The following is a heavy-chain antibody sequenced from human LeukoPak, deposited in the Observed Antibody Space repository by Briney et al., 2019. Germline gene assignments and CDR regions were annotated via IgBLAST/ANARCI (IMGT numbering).Heavy chain of an antibody. V-gene: IGHV3-74*01. CDR1: GFTFSTYS. CDR3: ASDSPYYGMDV. Sequence: GGSLRLSCAASGFTFSTYSMNWVRQAPGKGLLWVSRINSDGSATIYADSVRGRFTISRDNAKNTLYLQMSGLRVEDTAVYHCASDSPYYGMDVWGQGTTVTVSS. CDR2: INSDGSAT. J-gene: IGHJ6*02.